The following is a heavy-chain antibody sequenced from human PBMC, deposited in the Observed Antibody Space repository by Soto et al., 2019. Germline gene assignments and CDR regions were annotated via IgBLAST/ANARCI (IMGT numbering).Heavy chain of an antibody. Sequence: EVQLVESGGGLVKPGGSLRLSCAASGFTFSSYSMNWVRQAPGKGLEWVSSISSSSSYIYYADSVKGRFTISRDNAKNSLYLQMNRLRAEDTAVYYCARGVTTEEYYFDYWGQGTLVTVSS. CDR1: GFTFSSYS. CDR3: ARGVTTEEYYFDY. D-gene: IGHD4-17*01. V-gene: IGHV3-21*01. J-gene: IGHJ4*02. CDR2: ISSSSSYI.